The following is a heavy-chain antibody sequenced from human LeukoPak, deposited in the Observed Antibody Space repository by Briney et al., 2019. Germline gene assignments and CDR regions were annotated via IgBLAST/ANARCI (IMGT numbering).Heavy chain of an antibody. D-gene: IGHD1-26*01. J-gene: IGHJ6*02. CDR1: GFTFNTHG. V-gene: IGHV3-33*01. Sequence: PPGGSLRLSCAASGFTFNTHGMHWVRQAPGKGLEWVAVIWYDGSQKYYVDSVKGRFTISRDNSKNMMYLQMNSLRAEDTAVYYCARFSGSRRYYYYYGMDVWGQGTTVTVSS. CDR3: ARFSGSRRYYYYYGMDV. CDR2: IWYDGSQK.